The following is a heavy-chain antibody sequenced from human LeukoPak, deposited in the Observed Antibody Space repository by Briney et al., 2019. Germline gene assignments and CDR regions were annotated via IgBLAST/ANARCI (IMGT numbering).Heavy chain of an antibody. D-gene: IGHD3-22*01. CDR3: ARDYYDSSGYYNWFDP. CDR2: IAYDGSNT. V-gene: IGHV3-30*03. Sequence: PGGSLRLSCAASGFTFSNYGMHWVRQAPGKGLQWVAVIAYDGSNTFYADSVKGRFTISRDNSKNTLYLQMNSLRAEDTAVYYCARDYYDSSGYYNWFDPWGQGTLVTVSS. J-gene: IGHJ5*02. CDR1: GFTFSNYG.